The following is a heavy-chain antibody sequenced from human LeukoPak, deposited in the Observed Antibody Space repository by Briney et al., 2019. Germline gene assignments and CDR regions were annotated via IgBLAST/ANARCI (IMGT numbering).Heavy chain of an antibody. V-gene: IGHV4-59*02. J-gene: IGHJ5*02. D-gene: IGHD3-10*01. Sequence: SSETLSLTCTISGGSVSDYYWSWIRQSPGKGLEWIGYIYHTGSTSYSPSLKSRVTISADTSQNQFSLKLSSVTAADTAVYYCARTERSTMVRGVSNNWFDPWGQGTLVTVSS. CDR1: GGSVSDYY. CDR2: IYHTGST. CDR3: ARTERSTMVRGVSNNWFDP.